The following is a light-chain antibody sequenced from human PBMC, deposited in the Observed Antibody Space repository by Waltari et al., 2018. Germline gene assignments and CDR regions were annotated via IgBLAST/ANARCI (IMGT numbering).Light chain of an antibody. CDR1: QDISNY. Sequence: DIQMTQSPSSLSASVGDRVTITCQASQDISNYLNWYQQKPGKAPKLLIYDASNLETGVPSRFSGSGSGTDFTFTISSLQPEDIATYYCQQYDNRPQFGGGTKVEIK. CDR3: QQYDNRPQ. J-gene: IGKJ4*02. CDR2: DAS. V-gene: IGKV1-33*01.